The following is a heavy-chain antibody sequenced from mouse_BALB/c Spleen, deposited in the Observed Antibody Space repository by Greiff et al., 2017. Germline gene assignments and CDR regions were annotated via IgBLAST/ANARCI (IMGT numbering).Heavy chain of an antibody. Sequence: EVQLVESGGGLVKPGGSLKLSCAASGFTFSDYYMYWVRQTPEKRLEWVATISDGGSYTYYPDSVKGRFTISRDNAKNNLYLQMSSLKSEDTAMYYCARDLTGRGFFAYWGQGTLVTVSA. J-gene: IGHJ3*01. D-gene: IGHD4-1*01. CDR1: GFTFSDYY. V-gene: IGHV5-4*02. CDR2: ISDGGSYT. CDR3: ARDLTGRGFFAY.